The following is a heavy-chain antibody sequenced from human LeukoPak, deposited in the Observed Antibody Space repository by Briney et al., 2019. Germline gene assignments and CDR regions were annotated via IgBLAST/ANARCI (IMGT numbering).Heavy chain of an antibody. CDR1: GGTFSSYT. Sequence: SVKVSCRASGGTFSSYTISWVRQAPGQGLEWMGGIIPIFGTANYAQKFQGRVTITADESTSTAYMELSSLRSDDTAVYYCAREMSRIVGPSYPAGYWGQGTLVTVSS. J-gene: IGHJ4*02. V-gene: IGHV1-69*13. D-gene: IGHD3-22*01. CDR2: IIPIFGTA. CDR3: AREMSRIVGPSYPAGY.